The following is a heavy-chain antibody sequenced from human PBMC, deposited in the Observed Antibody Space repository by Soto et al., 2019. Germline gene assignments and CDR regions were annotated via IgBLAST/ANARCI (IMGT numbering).Heavy chain of an antibody. CDR1: GFTFSNAW. CDR2: IKSKTDGGTT. Sequence: GSLRLSCAASGFTFSNAWMNWVRQAPGKGLEWVGRIKSKTDGGTTDYAAPVKGRFTISRDDSKNTLYLQMNSLKTEDTAVYYCTTPSKQLVEPGFDYWGQGTLVTVSS. CDR3: TTPSKQLVEPGFDY. J-gene: IGHJ4*02. D-gene: IGHD6-6*01. V-gene: IGHV3-15*07.